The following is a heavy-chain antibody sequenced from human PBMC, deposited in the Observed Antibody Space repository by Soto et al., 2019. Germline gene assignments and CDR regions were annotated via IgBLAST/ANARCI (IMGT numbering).Heavy chain of an antibody. D-gene: IGHD3-10*01. Sequence: QITLKESGPPLVKPTQPLTLTCTFSGFSLSTSGVGVGWIRQPPGKALEWLALIYWDDDKRYSPSLKSRLTITKDTSKNQVVLTMTNMDPVDTATYYCAHRGSWFGELLSGVYFDYWGQGTLVTVSS. CDR1: GFSLSTSGVG. J-gene: IGHJ4*02. V-gene: IGHV2-5*02. CDR3: AHRGSWFGELLSGVYFDY. CDR2: IYWDDDK.